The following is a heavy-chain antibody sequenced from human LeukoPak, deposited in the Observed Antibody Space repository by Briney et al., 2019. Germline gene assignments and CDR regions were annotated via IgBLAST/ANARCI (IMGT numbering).Heavy chain of an antibody. CDR3: ASGYYDNTGYYYDAFDI. CDR1: GFIFSSYS. Sequence: GGSLRLSCAASGFIFSSYSMHWVRQAPGKELEWVLSITSSSSYIYYADSVKGRFTISRDNAKNSLYLQMNSLRAEDTAVYYCASGYYDNTGYYYDAFDIWGQGTMVTVSS. CDR2: ITSSSSYI. V-gene: IGHV3-21*01. D-gene: IGHD3-22*01. J-gene: IGHJ3*02.